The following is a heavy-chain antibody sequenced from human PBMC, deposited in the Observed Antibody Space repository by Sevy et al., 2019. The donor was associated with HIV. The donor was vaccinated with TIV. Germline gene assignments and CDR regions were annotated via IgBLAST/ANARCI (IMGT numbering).Heavy chain of an antibody. D-gene: IGHD3-9*01. J-gene: IGHJ4*02. CDR1: AGSISSDSYF. CDR2: IHASGST. Sequence: SETLSLTCTVSAGSISSDSYFWNWIRQPAGKGLEWIGRIHASGSTIYNPSLKSRVTMSVDKSKSQFSLSPTSVTAADSAVYFCARERGSNILTLGLDFWGQGSLVTVSS. V-gene: IGHV4-61*02. CDR3: ARERGSNILTLGLDF.